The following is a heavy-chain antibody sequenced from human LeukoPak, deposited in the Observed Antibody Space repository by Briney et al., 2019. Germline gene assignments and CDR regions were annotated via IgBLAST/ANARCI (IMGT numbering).Heavy chain of an antibody. V-gene: IGHV3-74*01. CDR2: INSDGSST. D-gene: IGHD6-13*01. CDR1: GFIFSSNW. J-gene: IGHJ4*02. CDR3: AKPLHSSNWSPNPIDY. Sequence: GGSLRLSCAASGFIFSSNWMHWVRQAPGKGLVWISQINSDGSSTNYADSVKGRFTISRDNSKKTLYLQMNSLRAEDTAVYYCAKPLHSSNWSPNPIDYWGRGTLVTVSS.